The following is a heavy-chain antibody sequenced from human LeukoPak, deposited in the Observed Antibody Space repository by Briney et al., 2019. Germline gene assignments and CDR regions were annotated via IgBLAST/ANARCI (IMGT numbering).Heavy chain of an antibody. Sequence: PGGSLRLSCAASGFTFSSYGMHWVRQAPGKGLEWVAVIWYDGGNKYYADSVKGRFTISRDNSKNTLYLQMNSLRAEDTAVYYCARDHDSSGYYENYFDYWGQGTLVTVSS. CDR1: GFTFSSYG. V-gene: IGHV3-33*01. D-gene: IGHD3-22*01. J-gene: IGHJ4*02. CDR2: IWYDGGNK. CDR3: ARDHDSSGYYENYFDY.